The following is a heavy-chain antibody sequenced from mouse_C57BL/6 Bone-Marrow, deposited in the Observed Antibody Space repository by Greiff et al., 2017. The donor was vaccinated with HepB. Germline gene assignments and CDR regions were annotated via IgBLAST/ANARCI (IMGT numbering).Heavy chain of an antibody. D-gene: IGHD1-1*01. CDR1: GYTFTSYG. J-gene: IGHJ3*01. CDR2: IYPRSGNT. CDR3: ASYGSSYPSWFAY. V-gene: IGHV1-81*01. Sequence: QVQLKESGAELARPGASVKLSCKASGYTFTSYGISWVKQRTGQGLEWIGEIYPRSGNTYYNEKFKGKATLTADKSSSTAYMELRSLTSEDSAVYFCASYGSSYPSWFAYWGQGTLVTVSA.